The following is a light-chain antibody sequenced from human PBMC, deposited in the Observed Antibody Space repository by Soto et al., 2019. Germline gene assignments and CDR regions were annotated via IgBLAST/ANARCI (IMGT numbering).Light chain of an antibody. Sequence: EIVMTQSPATLSVSPGDRATLSCRASQSISSNLAWYQQKPGQAPRLLMFRTSSRATGFPARFSGSGSGTEFNLTISRLEPEDFAVYYCQQYGSSGTFGQGTKVDIK. J-gene: IGKJ1*01. V-gene: IGKV3-15*01. CDR3: QQYGSSGT. CDR2: RTS. CDR1: QSISSN.